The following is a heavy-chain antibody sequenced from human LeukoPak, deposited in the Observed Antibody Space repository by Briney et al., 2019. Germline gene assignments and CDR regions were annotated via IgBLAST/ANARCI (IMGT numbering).Heavy chain of an antibody. CDR3: ARAIRGSNVASRYYFYYMDI. CDR2: IIPIFDTT. CDR1: GGTFSSYA. V-gene: IGHV1-69*06. D-gene: IGHD3-10*01. Sequence: ASVKVSCKASGGTFSSYAINWVRQAPGQGLEWMGGIIPIFDTTNYAQNFQGRVTITADKSTNTAYMELSSLRSEDTAVYYCARAIRGSNVASRYYFYYMDIWGKGTTVTVSS. J-gene: IGHJ6*03.